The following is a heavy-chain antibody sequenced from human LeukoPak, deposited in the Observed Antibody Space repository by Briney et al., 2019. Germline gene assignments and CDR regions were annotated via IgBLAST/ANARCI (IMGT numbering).Heavy chain of an antibody. CDR2: ISASGGTT. V-gene: IGHV3-23*01. CDR1: GFTFNSYA. D-gene: IGHD2-2*01. J-gene: IGHJ5*02. CDR3: AKEPREYCSSTSCPNWFDL. Sequence: QSGGSLRLSCAASGFTFNSYAMSWVRQAPGKGLEWVSDISASGGTTYYADSVKGRFTISRDNSENTLFLQMNSLRAEDMAVYYCAKEPREYCSSTSCPNWFDLWGQGTLVTVSS.